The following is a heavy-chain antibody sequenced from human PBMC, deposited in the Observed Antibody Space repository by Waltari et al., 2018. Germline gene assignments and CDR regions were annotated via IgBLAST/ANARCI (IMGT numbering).Heavy chain of an antibody. J-gene: IGHJ6*03. CDR2: IYYSGST. Sequence: QLQLQESGPGLVQPSETLSLTCTVSGGSISSSSYYWGWIRQPPGKGLEWIGSIYYSGSTYYNPSLKSRVTISVDTSKNQFSLKLSSVTAADTAVYYCARPTGYSYGFYYYMDVWGKGTTVTVSS. D-gene: IGHD5-18*01. V-gene: IGHV4-39*01. CDR3: ARPTGYSYGFYYYMDV. CDR1: GGSISSSSYY.